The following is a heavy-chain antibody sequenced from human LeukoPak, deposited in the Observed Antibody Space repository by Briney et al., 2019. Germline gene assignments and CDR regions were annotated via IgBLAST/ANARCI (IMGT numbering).Heavy chain of an antibody. D-gene: IGHD2-2*01. V-gene: IGHV3-48*03. CDR1: EFTFSNYD. Sequence: GGSLRLSCAASEFTFSNYDINWVRQAPGKGLEWVSYISRSGSTIYYADSVKGRFTISRDNAKNSLYLQMSDLRDEDTAVYYCARARRPDGVVPAARYMDVWGKGTTVTVSS. J-gene: IGHJ6*03. CDR3: ARARRPDGVVPAARYMDV. CDR2: ISRSGSTI.